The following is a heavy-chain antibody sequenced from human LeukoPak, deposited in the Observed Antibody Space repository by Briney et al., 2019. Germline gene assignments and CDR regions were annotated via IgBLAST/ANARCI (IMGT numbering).Heavy chain of an antibody. CDR2: IYHSGST. V-gene: IGHV4-30-2*01. CDR1: GGSISGGGYY. CDR3: ARILTGTTYYMDV. D-gene: IGHD1-7*01. J-gene: IGHJ6*03. Sequence: SETLSLTCTVSGGSISGGGYYWSWIRQPPGKGLEWIGYIYHSGSTYYNPSLKSRVTISVDRSKNQFSLKLSSVTAADTAVYYCARILTGTTYYMDVWGKGTTVTVSS.